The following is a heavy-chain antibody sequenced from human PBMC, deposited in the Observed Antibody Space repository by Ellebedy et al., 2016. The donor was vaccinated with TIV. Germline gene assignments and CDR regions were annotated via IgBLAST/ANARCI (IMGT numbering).Heavy chain of an antibody. J-gene: IGHJ4*02. CDR2: IIGKIDGETA. V-gene: IGHV3-15*01. CDR1: GFTFNDAR. Sequence: GESLKISCAASGFTFNDARLSWVRQAPGKGPEWVGRIIGKIDGETADYAAPVRDRFTTSRDDSQNTLYLHMNSLRVEDTAVYYCRWLRLVSGKYLDYWGQGTLVTVSS. D-gene: IGHD5-12*01. CDR3: RWLRLVSGKYLDY.